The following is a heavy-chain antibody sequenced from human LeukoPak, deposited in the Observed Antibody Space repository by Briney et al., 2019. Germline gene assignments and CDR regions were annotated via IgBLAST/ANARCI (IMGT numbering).Heavy chain of an antibody. V-gene: IGHV3-66*02. CDR1: GFTVSSNH. J-gene: IGHJ4*02. Sequence: GRSLRLSCAASGFTVSSNHMNWVRQAPGKGLEWVSVIFSGGDTSYADSVKGRFTISRDSSKNTLFLQMNSLTPEDTAVYYCMRQGLGGAGRWGQGTLVTVSS. CDR3: MRQGLGGAGR. CDR2: IFSGGDT. D-gene: IGHD6-19*01.